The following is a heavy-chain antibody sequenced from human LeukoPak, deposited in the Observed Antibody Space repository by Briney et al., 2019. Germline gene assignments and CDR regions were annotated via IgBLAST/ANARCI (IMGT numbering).Heavy chain of an antibody. CDR1: GGSISSSSYY. D-gene: IGHD3-3*01. Sequence: SETLSLTCTVSGGSISSSSYYWGWIRQPPGKGLEWIGSIYYSGSTYYNPSLKSRVTISVDTSKNQFSLKLSSVTAADTAVYYCARSRSGYYGDVDYWGQGTLVTVSS. J-gene: IGHJ4*02. V-gene: IGHV4-39*07. CDR3: ARSRSGYYGDVDY. CDR2: IYYSGST.